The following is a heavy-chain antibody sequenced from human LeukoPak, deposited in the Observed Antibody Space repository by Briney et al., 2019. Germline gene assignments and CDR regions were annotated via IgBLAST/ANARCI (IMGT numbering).Heavy chain of an antibody. CDR2: IWYDGGNK. D-gene: IGHD3-9*01. J-gene: IGHJ4*02. V-gene: IGHV3-33*01. CDR1: GFSFSSYG. Sequence: TGRSLRLSCAASGFSFSSYGMHWVRQAPGKGLEWVAAIWYDGGNKYYADSVMGRFTISRDNSKNTLYLQMNSLRAEDTAVYYCARDVQSQLRYFDWLLNSWGQGTLVTVSS. CDR3: ARDVQSQLRYFDWLLNS.